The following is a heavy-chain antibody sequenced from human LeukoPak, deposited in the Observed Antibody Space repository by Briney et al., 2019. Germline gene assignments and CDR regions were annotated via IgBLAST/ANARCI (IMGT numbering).Heavy chain of an antibody. CDR2: IDPDDSQT. J-gene: IGHJ4*02. V-gene: IGHV5-10-1*01. CDR3: ARPVSGGFGIHY. D-gene: IGHD3-16*01. Sequence: PGESLKISCKGLGYTFSNYWITWVRQMPEKGLEWMGTIDPDDSQTNYSPSFQGHVTISADNSISTAYLQWNSPKASGSAIYYCARPVSGGFGIHYWGQGTLVTVSS. CDR1: GYTFSNYW.